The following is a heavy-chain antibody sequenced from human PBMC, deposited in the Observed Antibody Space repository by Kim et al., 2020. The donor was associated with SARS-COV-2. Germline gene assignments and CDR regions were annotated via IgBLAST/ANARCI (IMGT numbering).Heavy chain of an antibody. CDR3: ASSLRIATYYFDY. CDR1: GGTFSSYA. J-gene: IGHJ4*02. CDR2: IIPIFGTA. D-gene: IGHD6-13*01. Sequence: SVKVSCKASGGTFSSYAISWVRQAPGQGLEWMGGIIPIFGTANYAQKFQGRVTITADESTSTAYMELSSLRSEDTAVYYCASSLRIATYYFDYWGQGTLVTVSS. V-gene: IGHV1-69*13.